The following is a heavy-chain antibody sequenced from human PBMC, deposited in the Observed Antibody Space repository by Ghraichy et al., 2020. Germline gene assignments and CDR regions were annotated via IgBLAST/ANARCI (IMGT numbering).Heavy chain of an antibody. CDR1: GFTVTSNY. CDR3: ARGFSGWYFDL. D-gene: IGHD1-26*01. J-gene: IGHJ2*01. CDR2: IYSDGST. Sequence: GESLNISCAASGFTVTSNYMSWVRQAPGKGLEWVSAIYSDGSTYYTDSVKGRFTISRDNSKNTVYLQMNSLRAEDTAVYYCARGFSGWYFDLWGRGTLVTVSS. V-gene: IGHV3-53*01.